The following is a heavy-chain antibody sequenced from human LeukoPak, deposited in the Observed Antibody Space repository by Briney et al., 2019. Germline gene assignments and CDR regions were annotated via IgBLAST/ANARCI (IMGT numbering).Heavy chain of an antibody. CDR2: INWSGDRT. CDR1: GFTFDDYG. V-gene: IGHV3-20*04. D-gene: IGHD3-9*01. J-gene: IGHJ4*02. CDR3: TRGYFDVDY. Sequence: GGSLRLSCTASGFTFDDYGMNWVRQVPGKGLEWVSAINWSGDRTDYADSVEGRFTISRDNAKNSLYLQMNSLRAEDTAVYYCTRGYFDVDYWGQGTLVTVSS.